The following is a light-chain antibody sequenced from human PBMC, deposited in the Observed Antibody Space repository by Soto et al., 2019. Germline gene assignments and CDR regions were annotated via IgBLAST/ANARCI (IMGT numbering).Light chain of an antibody. V-gene: IGKV3-20*01. CDR2: GAS. CDR1: QRFSSRY. J-gene: IGKJ1*01. CDR3: QQYGAALPWA. Sequence: EIVLTQSPGTLSLSPGERATLSCRASQRFSSRYLAWYQQRPGQAPRLLIYGASTRATGIPDRFSASGSGTDFTLTISRLEPEDFAVYYCQQYGAALPWAFGQGTKVEIK.